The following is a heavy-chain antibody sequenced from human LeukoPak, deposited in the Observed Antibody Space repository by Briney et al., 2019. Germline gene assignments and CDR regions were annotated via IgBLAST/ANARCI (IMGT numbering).Heavy chain of an antibody. CDR2: ISSNGGST. J-gene: IGHJ4*02. CDR3: ARGGRQLAFDY. V-gene: IGHV3-64*01. Sequence: GGSLRLFCAASGFTFSSYAMHWVRQAPGKGLEYVSAISSNGGSTYYANSVKGRFTISRDNSKNTLYLQMGSLRAEDMAVYYCARGGRQLAFDYWGQGTLVTVSS. D-gene: IGHD6-6*01. CDR1: GFTFSSYA.